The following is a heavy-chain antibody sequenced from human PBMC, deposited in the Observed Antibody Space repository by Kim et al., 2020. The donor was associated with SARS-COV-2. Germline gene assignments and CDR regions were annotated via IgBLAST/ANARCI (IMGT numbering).Heavy chain of an antibody. J-gene: IGHJ4*02. D-gene: IGHD1-26*01. V-gene: IGHV4-31*02. CDR3: ARVGRPGPIDY. Sequence: TYYNPSLKSRVTISVDTSKNQFSLKLSSVTAADTAVYYCARVGRPGPIDYWGQGTLVTVSS. CDR2: T.